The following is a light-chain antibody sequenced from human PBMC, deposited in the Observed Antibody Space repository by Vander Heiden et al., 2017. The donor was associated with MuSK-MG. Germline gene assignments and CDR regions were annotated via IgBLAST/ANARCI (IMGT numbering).Light chain of an antibody. CDR3: QAWDSSPR. CDR1: KLGDKY. J-gene: IGLJ3*02. CDR2: QDS. V-gene: IGLV3-1*01. Sequence: SCELTQPPSVSVSPGQTASITCSGDKLGDKYACWYQQKPGQSPVLVIYQDSKRPSGIPERFSGSNSGNTATLTISGTQAMDEADYYCQAWDSSPRFGGGTKLTVL.